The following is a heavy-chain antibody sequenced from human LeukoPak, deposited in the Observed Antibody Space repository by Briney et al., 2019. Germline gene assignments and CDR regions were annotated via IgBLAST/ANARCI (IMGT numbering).Heavy chain of an antibody. CDR2: ISSSSSTI. J-gene: IGHJ4*02. CDR1: GFTFSSYS. V-gene: IGHV3-48*01. D-gene: IGHD6-13*01. Sequence: PGGSLRLSCAASGFTFSSYSMNWVRQALGKGLEWVSYISSSSSTIYYADSVKGRFTISRDNSKNTLYLQMNSLRAEDTAVYYCAKVGSRGYSFHPFDYWGQGTLVTVSS. CDR3: AKVGSRGYSFHPFDY.